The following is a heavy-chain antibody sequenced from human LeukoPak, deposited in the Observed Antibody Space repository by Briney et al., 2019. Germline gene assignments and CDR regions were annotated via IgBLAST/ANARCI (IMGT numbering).Heavy chain of an antibody. J-gene: IGHJ4*02. CDR2: ISYDGSNK. V-gene: IGHV3-30*18. CDR3: AKDATWFGELGEAGGAFDY. D-gene: IGHD3-10*01. Sequence: PGRSLRLSCAASGFTFSSYGMHWVRQAQGKGLEWVAVISYDGSNKYYADSAKGRFTISRDNSKNTLYLQMNSLRAEDTAVYYCAKDATWFGELGEAGGAFDYWGQGTLVTVSS. CDR1: GFTFSSYG.